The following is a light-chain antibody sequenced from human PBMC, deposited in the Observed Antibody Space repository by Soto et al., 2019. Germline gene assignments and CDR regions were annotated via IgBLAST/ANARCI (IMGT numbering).Light chain of an antibody. CDR1: SSNIGAGYD. CDR3: QSYDSSLSGYVV. J-gene: IGLJ2*01. Sequence: QSVLTQPPSVSGAPGQRVTISCTGSSSNIGAGYDVHWYQQLPGTAPKLLIYGNSNRPSGVPDRFSGSKSGTSASLAITELQAEDEADYYGQSYDSSLSGYVVFGGGTKVTVL. CDR2: GNS. V-gene: IGLV1-40*01.